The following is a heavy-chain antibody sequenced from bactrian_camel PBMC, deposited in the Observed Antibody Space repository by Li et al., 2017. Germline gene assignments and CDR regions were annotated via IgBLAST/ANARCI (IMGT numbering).Heavy chain of an antibody. Sequence: QLVESGGGSVQAGGSVRLSCAASGRMTSNYCMAWFRQRPGKEPEAVATLDSSGGSRSADSVKGRVTISFDTARNTLNLQMNNLKPEDTGRYYWAAGCRTALKADYEHDYRVLGQGTQVTVS. CDR2: LDSSGGS. D-gene: IGHD5*01. V-gene: IGHV3S53*01. J-gene: IGHJ4*01. CDR1: GRMTSNYC.